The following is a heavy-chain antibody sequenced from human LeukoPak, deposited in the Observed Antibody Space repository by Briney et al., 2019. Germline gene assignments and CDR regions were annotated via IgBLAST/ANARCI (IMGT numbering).Heavy chain of an antibody. CDR1: GLTFSSYS. D-gene: IGHD3-22*01. V-gene: IGHV3-21*01. J-gene: IGHJ4*02. CDR3: ATQPYDSSGYYPY. Sequence: PGGSLRLSCAASGLTFSSYSMNWVRQAPGKGLEWVSSISSSSSYIYYADSVKGRFTISRDNAKNSLYLQMNSLRAEDTAVYYCATQPYDSSGYYPYWGQGTLVTVSS. CDR2: ISSSSSYI.